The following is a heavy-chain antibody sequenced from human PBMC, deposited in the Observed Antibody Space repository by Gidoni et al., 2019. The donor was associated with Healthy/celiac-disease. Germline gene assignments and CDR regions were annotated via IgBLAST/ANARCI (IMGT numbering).Heavy chain of an antibody. CDR3: ARERGFLTGYDY. Sequence: EVQLVASGGVLILPGGSLSLTCAASGFTVSGNYMSWVRQAPGKGLEWVSVIYSGGSTYYADSVKGRFTISRDNSKNTLYLQMNSLRAEDTAVYYCARERGFLTGYDYWGQGTLVTVSS. J-gene: IGHJ4*02. D-gene: IGHD3-9*01. CDR1: GFTVSGNY. V-gene: IGHV3-53*01. CDR2: IYSGGST.